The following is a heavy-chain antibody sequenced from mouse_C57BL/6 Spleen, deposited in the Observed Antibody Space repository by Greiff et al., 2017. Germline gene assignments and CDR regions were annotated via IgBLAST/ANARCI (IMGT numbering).Heavy chain of an antibody. Sequence: VMLVESGAELAKPGASVKLSCKASGYTFTSYWMHWVKQRPGQGLEWIGYINPSSGYTKYNQKFKDKATLTADKSSSTAYMQLCSLTYEDSAVYYCASLNYIQDYFDYWGQGTTLTVSS. CDR3: ASLNYIQDYFDY. V-gene: IGHV1-7*01. J-gene: IGHJ2*01. CDR1: GYTFTSYW. D-gene: IGHD2-12*01. CDR2: INPSSGYT.